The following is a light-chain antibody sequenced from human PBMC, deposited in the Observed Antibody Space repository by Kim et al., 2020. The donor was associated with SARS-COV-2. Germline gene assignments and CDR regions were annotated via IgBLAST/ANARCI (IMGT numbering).Light chain of an antibody. CDR3: QAWDSSTGV. V-gene: IGLV3-1*01. J-gene: IGLJ1*01. CDR1: KLGDKY. CDR2: QDS. Sequence: SYELTQPHSVSVSPGQTASITWYGDKLGDKYACWYKQKPGQSTVLVIYQDSKRPSGIPERFSGSNSGNTGTLTISGTQAMDEADYYCQAWDSSTGVFGTG.